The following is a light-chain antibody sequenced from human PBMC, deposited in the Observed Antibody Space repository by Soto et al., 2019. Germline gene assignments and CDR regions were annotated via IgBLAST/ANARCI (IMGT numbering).Light chain of an antibody. Sequence: DIQMTQSPSTLSASVGDRVTITCRASQSISSWVAWYQQKPGKAPKLLIYKATSIESGVPSRFSGSGAGTEFTLTIRSLQPDDFAAYYCQQYNSYPLTFGGGTQVEIK. CDR2: KAT. CDR3: QQYNSYPLT. CDR1: QSISSW. V-gene: IGKV1-5*03. J-gene: IGKJ4*01.